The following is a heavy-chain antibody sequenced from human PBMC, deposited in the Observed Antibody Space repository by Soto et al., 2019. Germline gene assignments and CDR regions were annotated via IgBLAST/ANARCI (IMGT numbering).Heavy chain of an antibody. Sequence: GGSLRLSCAASGFTFSSYSMNWVRQAPGKGLEWVSSISSSSSYIYYADSVKGRFTISRDNAKNSLYLQMNSLRAEDTTVYYCARAIPYDYVWGSPEYSILDYWGQGTLVTVSS. CDR2: ISSSSSYI. V-gene: IGHV3-21*01. CDR1: GFTFSSYS. CDR3: ARAIPYDYVWGSPEYSILDY. J-gene: IGHJ4*02. D-gene: IGHD3-16*01.